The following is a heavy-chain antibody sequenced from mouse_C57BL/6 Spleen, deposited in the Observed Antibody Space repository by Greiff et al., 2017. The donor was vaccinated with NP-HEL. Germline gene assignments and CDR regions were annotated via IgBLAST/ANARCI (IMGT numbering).Heavy chain of an antibody. J-gene: IGHJ2*01. CDR2: IYWDDDK. V-gene: IGHV8-12*01. D-gene: IGHD1-1*01. Sequence: QVTLKECGPGILQSSQTLSLTCSFSGFSLSTSGMGVSWIRQPSGKGLEWLAHIYWDDDKRYNPSLKSRLTISKDTSRNQVFLKITSVDTADTATYYCARKAVVGGTWYFDYWGQGTTLTVSS. CDR3: ARKAVVGGTWYFDY. CDR1: GFSLSTSGMG.